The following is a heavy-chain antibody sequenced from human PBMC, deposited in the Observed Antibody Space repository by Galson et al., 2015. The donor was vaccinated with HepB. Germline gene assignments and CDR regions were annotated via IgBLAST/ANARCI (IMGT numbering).Heavy chain of an antibody. V-gene: IGHV5-10-1*01. CDR1: GYSFTNYW. CDR2: VDPSDSYS. Sequence: QSGAEVKKPGESLRISCKGSGYSFTNYWISWVRQMPGKGLEWMGSVDPSDSYSDYSPSFQGHVSISVDKSISTAYLQWSSLKASDTAMYYCARLRGHEDYSGVYGMEGWGPGTTVT. D-gene: IGHD4-11*01. J-gene: IGHJ6*02. CDR3: ARLRGHEDYSGVYGMEG.